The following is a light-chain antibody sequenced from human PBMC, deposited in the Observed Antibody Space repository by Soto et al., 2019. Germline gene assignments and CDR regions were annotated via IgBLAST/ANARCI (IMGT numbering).Light chain of an antibody. J-gene: IGKJ1*01. V-gene: IGKV1-5*03. CDR3: EQYNSHSGT. CDR2: KAS. CDR1: QSISTW. Sequence: DIQMTQSPSTLSASVGDRVTITCRASQSISTWLAWYQQKPGKVPKVLIYKASSLESGVPSRFSGSGSGTEFTLTISRLQPDDFATYYGEQYNSHSGTFGQGTKVEIK.